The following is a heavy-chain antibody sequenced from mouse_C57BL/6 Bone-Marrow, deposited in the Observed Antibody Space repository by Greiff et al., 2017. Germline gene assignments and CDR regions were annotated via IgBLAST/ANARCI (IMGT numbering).Heavy chain of an antibody. J-gene: IGHJ2*01. D-gene: IGHD2-2*01. CDR2: ISDGGSYT. V-gene: IGHV5-4*01. CDR1: GFTFSSYA. CDR3: ARAMVRGYYFDY. Sequence: VQLKESGGGLVKPGGSLKLSCAASGFTFSSYAMSWVRQTPEKRLEWVATISDGGSYTYYPDNVKGRFTISRDNAKNNLYLQMSHLKSEDTAMYYCARAMVRGYYFDYWGQGTTLTVSS.